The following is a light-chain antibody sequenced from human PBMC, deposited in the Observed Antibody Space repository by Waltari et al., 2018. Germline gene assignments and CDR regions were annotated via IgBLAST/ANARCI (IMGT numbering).Light chain of an antibody. CDR1: QSISSW. CDR2: KAS. Sequence: DIHMTQSPSTLAASVGNSVPITCRASQSISSWLAWYQQKPGKAPKLLIYKASSLESGVPSRFSGSGSGTEFTLTISSLQPDDFAAYYCQQYNSPPWTFGQGTKVEIK. J-gene: IGKJ1*01. CDR3: QQYNSPPWT. V-gene: IGKV1-5*03.